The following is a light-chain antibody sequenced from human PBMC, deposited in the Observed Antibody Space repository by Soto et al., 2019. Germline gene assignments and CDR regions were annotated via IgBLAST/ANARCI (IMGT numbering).Light chain of an antibody. J-gene: IGKJ1*01. CDR2: KAS. CDR3: QQYNSYSWT. Sequence: DIQMTQSPSTLSASVGDRVTITCRASQSISNWLAWYQQRPGKAPRLLIYKASNLERGGPSRFSGSGSGTEFTLIITSLQPDDSATYYCQQYNSYSWTFGQGTKVEIK. V-gene: IGKV1-5*03. CDR1: QSISNW.